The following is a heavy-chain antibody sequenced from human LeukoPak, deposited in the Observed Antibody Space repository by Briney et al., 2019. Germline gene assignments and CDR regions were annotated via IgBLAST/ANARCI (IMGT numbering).Heavy chain of an antibody. Sequence: GGSLRLSCAASGFTVSSNYMSWVRQAPGKGLEWVSVIYSDGSTYYADSVRGRFTISRDNPDNVVYLQMNSLRAEDTAVYYCARVAVAGPTGWFDPWGQGTLVTVSS. CDR1: GFTVSSNY. J-gene: IGHJ5*02. CDR3: ARVAVAGPTGWFDP. CDR2: IYSDGST. D-gene: IGHD6-13*01. V-gene: IGHV3-53*01.